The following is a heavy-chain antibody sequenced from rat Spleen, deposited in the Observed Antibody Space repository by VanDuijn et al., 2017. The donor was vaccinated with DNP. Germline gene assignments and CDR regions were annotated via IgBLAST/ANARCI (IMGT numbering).Heavy chain of an antibody. Sequence: EVQLVESGGGLVQPGRSMTLSCAASGFSVSNYYMAWVRQAQSTGLEWVASISTGRGTTYYRDSVTGRLTISRDNAKSTLYLQMESLRSEDTATYYCAKDGHYGSRGYFDYWGQGVMVTVSS. CDR1: GFSVSNYY. D-gene: IGHD1-6*01. V-gene: IGHV5-25*01. CDR2: ISTGRGTT. J-gene: IGHJ2*01. CDR3: AKDGHYGSRGYFDY.